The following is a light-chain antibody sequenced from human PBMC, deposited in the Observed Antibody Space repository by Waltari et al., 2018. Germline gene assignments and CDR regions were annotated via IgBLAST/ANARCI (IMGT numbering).Light chain of an antibody. V-gene: IGKV4-1*01. CDR3: QQYYNLPLT. CDR1: QTVFYSSNNKNY. Sequence: DIVMTQSPDSLAVSLGERATIHCKSSQTVFYSSNNKNYLAWYQHKSGQPPKLLFYWASTRESGVPDRFSASGSGTDFTLSISSLQAEDVAIYYCQQYYNLPLTFGGGTKVEIK. J-gene: IGKJ4*01. CDR2: WAS.